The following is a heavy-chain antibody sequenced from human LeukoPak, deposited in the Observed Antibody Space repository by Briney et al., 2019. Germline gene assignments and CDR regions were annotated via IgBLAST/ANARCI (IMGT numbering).Heavy chain of an antibody. D-gene: IGHD3-10*01. J-gene: IGHJ5*02. Sequence: SETLSLTCTVSAGSISSYYWSWIRQPPGKGLEWIGYIYYSGSTNYNPSLKSRVTISVDTSKNQFSLKLTSVTAADTAVYYCASLLNWFDPWGQGTLVTVSS. CDR2: IYYSGST. CDR1: AGSISSYY. V-gene: IGHV4-59*08. CDR3: ASLLNWFDP.